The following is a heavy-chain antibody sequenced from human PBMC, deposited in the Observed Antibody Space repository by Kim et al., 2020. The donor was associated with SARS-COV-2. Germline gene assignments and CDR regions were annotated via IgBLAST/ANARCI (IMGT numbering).Heavy chain of an antibody. D-gene: IGHD3-16*02. Sequence: ASVKVSCKASGYTFTNNDISWVRQAPGQGLEWMGWINTDTGNPTYAQAFTRRFVFSVDTSVTTAYLQLSSLESEDTALYYCARVSWGTYRYTDYWGQGTLVTVSS. CDR3: ARVSWGTYRYTDY. CDR1: GYTFTNND. J-gene: IGHJ4*02. V-gene: IGHV7-4-1*02. CDR2: INTDTGNP.